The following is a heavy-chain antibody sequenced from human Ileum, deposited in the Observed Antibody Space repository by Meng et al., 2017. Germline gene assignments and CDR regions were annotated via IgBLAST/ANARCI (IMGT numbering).Heavy chain of an antibody. J-gene: IGHJ4*02. CDR1: GFTFSSYS. V-gene: IGHV3-21*01. CDR3: ATSLAAGTPTDY. D-gene: IGHD6-13*01. Sequence: VQLGGSGGGRVKPWGSLRCSCAASGFTFSSYSMNWVRQAPGKGLEWVSSISSSSSYIYYADSVKGRFTISRDNAKNSLYLQMNSLRAEDTAVYYCATSLAAGTPTDYWGQGTLVTVSS. CDR2: ISSSSSYI.